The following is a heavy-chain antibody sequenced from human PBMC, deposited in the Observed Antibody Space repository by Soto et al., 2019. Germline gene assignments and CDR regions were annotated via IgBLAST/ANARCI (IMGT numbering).Heavy chain of an antibody. D-gene: IGHD1-1*01. CDR1: GGTFSTYT. V-gene: IGHV1-69*02. CDR3: AGAPDRPYNDSHASSYP. CDR2: IIPIIGII. Sequence: SVKVSCKASGGTFSTYTITWVRQAPGQGLEWMGRIIPIIGIINYAQKFQGRVTISADKFTGTAYMELTGLRSDDTAVYYCAGAPDRPYNDSHASSYPWGQGALGTV. J-gene: IGHJ5*02.